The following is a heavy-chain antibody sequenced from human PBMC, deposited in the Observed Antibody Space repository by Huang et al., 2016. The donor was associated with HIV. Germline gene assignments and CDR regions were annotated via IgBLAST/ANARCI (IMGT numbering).Heavy chain of an antibody. CDR2: ISYDGTNK. D-gene: IGHD3-9*01. CDR1: SSFG. J-gene: IGHJ4*02. V-gene: IGHV3-30*18. CDR3: AKEFDILTGYYYSGSDC. Sequence: SSFGMNWVRQAPGKGLEWVAVISYDGTNKYYAGSVKGRFTISRDNSKNTLYLQMNSLKPEDTAVYYCAKEFDILTGYYYSGSDCWGQGTLVTVSS.